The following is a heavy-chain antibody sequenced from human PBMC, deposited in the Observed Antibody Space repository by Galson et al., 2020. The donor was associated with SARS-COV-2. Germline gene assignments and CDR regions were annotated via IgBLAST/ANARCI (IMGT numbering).Heavy chain of an antibody. CDR3: ASPYLAAASFFGAFDI. CDR1: GFTFSSYE. V-gene: IGHV3-48*03. Sequence: GGSLRLSCAGSGFTFSSYEMNWVRQAPGKGLEWVSYISSSGTNIYYADYVKGRFTISRDNAKNSLYLQMTSLRAEDTAVYYCASPYLAAASFFGAFDIWGLGTMVTVSS. CDR2: ISSSGTNI. D-gene: IGHD6-13*01. J-gene: IGHJ3*02.